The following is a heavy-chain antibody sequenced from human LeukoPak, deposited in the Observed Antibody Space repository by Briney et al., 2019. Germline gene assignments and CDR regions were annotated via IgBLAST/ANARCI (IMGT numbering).Heavy chain of an antibody. Sequence: GESLKISCKGSGYSFINYWIGWVRQMPGKRLEWMGIIYPGDSDTRYSPSFQGQVTISADKSISTAYLQWSSLKASDTAMYYCARRGYSGYDLRASYYYGMDVWGQGTTVTVSS. D-gene: IGHD5-12*01. J-gene: IGHJ6*02. CDR3: ARRGYSGYDLRASYYYGMDV. V-gene: IGHV5-51*01. CDR1: GYSFINYW. CDR2: IYPGDSDT.